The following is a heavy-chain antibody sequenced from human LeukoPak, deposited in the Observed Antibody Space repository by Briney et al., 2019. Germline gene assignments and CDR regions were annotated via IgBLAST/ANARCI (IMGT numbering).Heavy chain of an antibody. V-gene: IGHV4-39*01. CDR1: DGSISSSSYY. J-gene: IGHJ4*02. CDR2: IYYSGST. D-gene: IGHD5-24*01. CDR3: ARRPRWLQSSFDY. Sequence: SETLSLTCTVSDGSISSSSYYWGWIRQPPGKGLEWIGSIYYSGSTYYNPSLKSRVTISVDTSKNQFSLKLSSVTAADTAVYYCARRPRWLQSSFDYWGQGTLVTVSS.